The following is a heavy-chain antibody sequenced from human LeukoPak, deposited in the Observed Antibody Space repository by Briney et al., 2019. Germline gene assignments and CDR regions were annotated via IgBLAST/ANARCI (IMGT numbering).Heavy chain of an antibody. J-gene: IGHJ4*02. D-gene: IGHD3-10*01. V-gene: IGHV3-48*03. CDR3: ARNMWFGESYYFDY. CDR2: ISSSGSTI. CDR1: GFTFSSYE. Sequence: GGSLRLSCAASGFTFSSYEMNWVRQAPGKGLEWVSYISSSGSTIYYADSVKGRFTISRDNAKNSLYLQMNSLRAEDTAVYYCARNMWFGESYYFDYWGQGTLVTVSS.